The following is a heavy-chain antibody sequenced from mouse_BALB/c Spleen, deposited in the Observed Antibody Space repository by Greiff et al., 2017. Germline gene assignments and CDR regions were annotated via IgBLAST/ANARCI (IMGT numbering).Heavy chain of an antibody. D-gene: IGHD1-1*01. CDR3: ARSYGYLDY. CDR1: GYSITSGYY. V-gene: IGHV3-6*02. CDR2: ISYDGSN. J-gene: IGHJ2*01. Sequence: EVQLVESGPGLVKPSQSLSLTCSVTGYSITSGYYWNWIRQFPGNKLEWMGYISYDGSNNYNPSLKNRISITRDTSKNQFFLKLNSVTTEDTATYYCARSYGYLDYWGQGTTLTVSS.